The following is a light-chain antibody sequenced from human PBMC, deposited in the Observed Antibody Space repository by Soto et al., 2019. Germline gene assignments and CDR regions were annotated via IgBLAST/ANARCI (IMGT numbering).Light chain of an antibody. CDR2: LTS. V-gene: IGKV3-11*01. CDR1: QALNTR. J-gene: IGKJ1*01. Sequence: EIVLTQSPATLSAFPGDRVTLSCRASQALNTRLAWYQHKPGQAPRLLIYLTSNRAAGVPSRFSACGSETDFTLTISDVEPEDFAVYHCHQRQSSPRTFGQGTKVDIK. CDR3: HQRQSSPRT.